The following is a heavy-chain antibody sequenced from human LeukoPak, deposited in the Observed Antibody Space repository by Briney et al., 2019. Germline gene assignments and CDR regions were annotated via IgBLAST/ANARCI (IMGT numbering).Heavy chain of an antibody. Sequence: PGGSLRLSCAASGFIFRNYAMSWVRQAPGKGLEWVAVIWHDGSNKYYVDSVKGRFTISRDNSKNTLYLQMNSLRAEDTSVYYCARGEHFDYWGQGTLVTVSS. CDR1: GFIFRNYA. D-gene: IGHD1-26*01. J-gene: IGHJ4*02. V-gene: IGHV3-33*08. CDR3: ARGEHFDY. CDR2: IWHDGSNK.